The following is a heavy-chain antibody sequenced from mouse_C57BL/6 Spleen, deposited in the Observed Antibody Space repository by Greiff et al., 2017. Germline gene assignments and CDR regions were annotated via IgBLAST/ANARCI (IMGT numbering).Heavy chain of an antibody. CDR3: AHGSSYAMDY. CDR2: IDPANGNT. CDR1: GFNIKNTY. J-gene: IGHJ4*01. Sequence: VQLQQSVAELVRPGASVKLSCTASGFNIKNTYMPWVKQRPEQGLEWIGRIDPANGNTKYAPKFQGKATITADTSSNTAYLQLSSRTSEDTAIYYCAHGSSYAMDYWVKEPQSPSPQ. D-gene: IGHD1-1*01. V-gene: IGHV14-3*01.